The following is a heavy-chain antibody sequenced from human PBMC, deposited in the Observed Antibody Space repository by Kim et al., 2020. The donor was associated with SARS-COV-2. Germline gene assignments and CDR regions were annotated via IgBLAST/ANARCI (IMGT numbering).Heavy chain of an antibody. J-gene: IGHJ6*02. CDR3: ARGGLRYFDRVPYGMDV. Sequence: SETLSLTCAVYGGSFSGYYWSWIRQPPGKGLEWIGEINHSGSTNYNPSLKSRVTISVDTSKNQFSLKLSSVTAADTAVYYCARGGLRYFDRVPYGMDVWGQGTTVTVSS. D-gene: IGHD3-9*01. CDR1: GGSFSGYY. CDR2: INHSGST. V-gene: IGHV4-34*01.